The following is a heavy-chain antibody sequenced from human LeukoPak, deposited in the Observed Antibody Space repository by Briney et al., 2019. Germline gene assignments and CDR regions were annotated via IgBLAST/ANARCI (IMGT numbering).Heavy chain of an antibody. CDR1: GGSFSGYY. V-gene: IGHV4-34*01. CDR3: ARGNRMRPFPRYYYGMDV. J-gene: IGHJ6*02. Sequence: PSETLSLTCAVYGGSFSGYYWSWIRQPPGKGLEWIGEINHSGSTNYNPSLKSRVTISVDTSKNQFSLKLSSVTAADTAVYYCARGNRMRPFPRYYYGMDVWGQGTTVTVSS. D-gene: IGHD2-8*01. CDR2: INHSGST.